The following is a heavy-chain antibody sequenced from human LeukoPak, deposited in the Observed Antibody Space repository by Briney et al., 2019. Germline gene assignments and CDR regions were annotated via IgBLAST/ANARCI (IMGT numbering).Heavy chain of an antibody. V-gene: IGHV4-59*12. CDR3: ARGSRVAHFDY. CDR2: IIDTGST. J-gene: IGHJ4*02. Sequence: PSETLSLTCSVSGDSIRTYYWSWIRQPPGKGLEWIGYIIDTGSTNYKPSLKTRLTISVDTSKNQFSLKLSSVTAADTAVYYCARGSRVAHFDYWGQGTLVTVSS. CDR1: GDSIRTYY. D-gene: IGHD2-15*01.